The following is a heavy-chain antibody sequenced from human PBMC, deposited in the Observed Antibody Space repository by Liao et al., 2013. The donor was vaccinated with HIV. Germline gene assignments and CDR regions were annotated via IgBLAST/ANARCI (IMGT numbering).Heavy chain of an antibody. V-gene: IGHV4-39*07. J-gene: IGHJ3*02. CDR1: GGSISSSAYY. Sequence: QLQLQESGPGLVKPSETLSLTCTVSGGSISSSAYYWGWIRQPPGKGLEWIGSISYYGETYFNPSLKSRVSILVDRSKNQFSLKLSSVTVADTAVYFCASPPRGLWSGSGVYSFNIWGQGTMVTVSS. CDR3: ASPPRGLWSGSGVYSFNI. D-gene: IGHD3-3*01. CDR2: ISYYGET.